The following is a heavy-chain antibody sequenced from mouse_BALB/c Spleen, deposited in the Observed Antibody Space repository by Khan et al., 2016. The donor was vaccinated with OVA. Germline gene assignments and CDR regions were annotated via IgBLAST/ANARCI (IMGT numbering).Heavy chain of an antibody. D-gene: IGHD1-2*01. Sequence: EVQLQESGPGLVKPSQSLSLTCTVTGYSITSGYGWNWIRQFPGNKLEWMGYISYSGSTNYNSSLKSRIFITRDTSKNQFFLQVNSVTTEDTATYYCARTARIKYWGQGTTLTVSS. J-gene: IGHJ2*01. V-gene: IGHV3-2*02. CDR2: ISYSGST. CDR1: GYSITSGYG. CDR3: ARTARIKY.